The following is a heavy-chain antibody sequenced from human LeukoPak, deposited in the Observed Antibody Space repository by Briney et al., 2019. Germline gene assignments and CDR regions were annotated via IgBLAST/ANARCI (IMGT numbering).Heavy chain of an antibody. Sequence: GGSLRLSCAASGFTFSSYGMHWVRQAPGKGLEWVAVISYDGSNKYYADSVKGRFTISGDNSKNTLYLQMNSLRAEDTAVYYCAKDRGTYYYYGMDVWGQGTTVTVSS. CDR1: GFTFSSYG. J-gene: IGHJ6*02. CDR3: AKDRGTYYYYGMDV. V-gene: IGHV3-30*18. CDR2: ISYDGSNK.